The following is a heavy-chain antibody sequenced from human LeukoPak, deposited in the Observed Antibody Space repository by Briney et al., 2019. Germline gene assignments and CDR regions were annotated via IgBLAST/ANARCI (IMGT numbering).Heavy chain of an antibody. CDR1: TGSIGRDY. CDR2: VYYNGNT. J-gene: IGHJ4*02. Sequence: SETLSLTCTLSTGSIGRDYWSWIRQPPGKGLEWIGYVYYNGNTIYNPSLKSRVTISVDTSKNQFSLNVTSVTAADTAVYYCARTTSSGWSRFFDFWSQGSLVTVSS. V-gene: IGHV4-59*01. CDR3: ARTTSSGWSRFFDF. D-gene: IGHD6-19*01.